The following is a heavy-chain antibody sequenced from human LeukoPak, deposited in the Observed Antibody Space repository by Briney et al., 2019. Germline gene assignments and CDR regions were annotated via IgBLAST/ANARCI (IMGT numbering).Heavy chain of an antibody. CDR1: GYTFTSYD. J-gene: IGHJ4*02. Sequence: GASVKVSCKASGYTFTSYDINWVRQATGQGLEWMGWMNPNSGNTGYAQKFQGRVTMTRNTSISTAYMELSSLRAEDTAVYYCAGGSYDSSGYLTPFAFYFDYWGQGTPVTVSS. CDR3: AGGSYDSSGYLTPFAFYFDY. D-gene: IGHD3-22*01. CDR2: MNPNSGNT. V-gene: IGHV1-8*01.